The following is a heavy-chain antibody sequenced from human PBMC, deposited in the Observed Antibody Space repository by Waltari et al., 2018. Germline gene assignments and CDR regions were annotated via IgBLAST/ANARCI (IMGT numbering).Heavy chain of an antibody. Sequence: EVQLVESGGGLVKPGGSLRLSCAASGFPFRIVSMNWMRQTPGMVLEWLASISSSGDNIKYSDSLRGRFTVSRDNAGDSLYLQMNSLTVEDTATYHCSRGITIVEAQDNDDYWGQGTLVTVSS. J-gene: IGHJ4*02. D-gene: IGHD3-10*01. CDR3: SRGITIVEAQDNDDY. CDR1: GFPFRIVS. CDR2: ISSSGDNI. V-gene: IGHV3-21*02.